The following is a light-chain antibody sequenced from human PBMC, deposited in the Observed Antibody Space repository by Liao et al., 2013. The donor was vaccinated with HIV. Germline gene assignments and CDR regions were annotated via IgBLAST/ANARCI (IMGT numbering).Light chain of an antibody. CDR2: QDS. J-gene: IGLJ2*01. V-gene: IGLV3-1*01. CDR1: KLGDKY. CDR3: QAWDSSARVV. Sequence: SYELTQPPSVSVSPGQAASITCSGDKLGDKYACWYQQKPGQSPVLVIYQDSQRPSGIPERFSGSNSGNTATLTISGTQPMDEADYYCQAWDSSARVVFGGGTKLTVL.